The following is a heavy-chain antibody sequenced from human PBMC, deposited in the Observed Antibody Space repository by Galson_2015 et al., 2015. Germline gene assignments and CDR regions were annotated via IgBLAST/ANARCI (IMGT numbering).Heavy chain of an antibody. J-gene: IGHJ5*02. CDR2: TYYRSKWYY. CDR1: GDSVSSIGAS. Sequence: CAISGDSVSSIGASWFWIRQSPARGLEWLGRTYYRSKWYYEYAVSVKSRISINPDTSKNQFSLQMDSVTPEDTAVYYCARGNYHHDPWGQGTLVTVSS. D-gene: IGHD3-16*02. V-gene: IGHV6-1*01. CDR3: ARGNYHHDP.